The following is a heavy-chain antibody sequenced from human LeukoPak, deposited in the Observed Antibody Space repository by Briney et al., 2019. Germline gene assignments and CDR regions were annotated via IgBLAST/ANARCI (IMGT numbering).Heavy chain of an antibody. J-gene: IGHJ4*01. CDR2: IYYSGST. CDR3: ARGGRIAAAGFDY. D-gene: IGHD6-13*01. CDR1: GGSISSGGYY. V-gene: IGHV4-31*03. Sequence: SQTLSLTCTVSGGSISSGGYYWSWIRQHPGKGLEWIGYIYYSGSTYYNPSLKSRVTISVDTSKNQFSLKLSSVTAADTAVYYCARGGRIAAAGFDYWGHGTLVTVSS.